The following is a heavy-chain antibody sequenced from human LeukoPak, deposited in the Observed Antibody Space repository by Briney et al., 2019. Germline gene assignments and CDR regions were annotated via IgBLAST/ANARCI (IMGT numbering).Heavy chain of an antibody. V-gene: IGHV1-46*01. D-gene: IGHD3-10*01. Sequence: ASVKVSCKASGYTFTSYYMHWVRQAPGQGLEWMGIINPSGGSTSYAQKFQGRVTMTRDTSTSTAYMELSSLRSEDTAVYYCARDWEESPPRGVIGEVEGPDWGQGTLVTVSS. CDR3: ARDWEESPPRGVIGEVEGPD. CDR1: GYTFTSYY. CDR2: INPSGGST. J-gene: IGHJ4*02.